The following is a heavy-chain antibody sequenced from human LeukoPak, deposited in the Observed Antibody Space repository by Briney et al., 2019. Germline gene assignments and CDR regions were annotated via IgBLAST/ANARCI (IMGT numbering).Heavy chain of an antibody. V-gene: IGHV4-61*01. CDR1: GGSISSGSYY. D-gene: IGHD2-2*01. J-gene: IGHJ4*02. CDR2: IYYSGST. Sequence: SQTLSLTCTVSGGSISSGSYYWSWIRQPPGKGLEWIGYIYYSGSTNYNPSLKSRVTISVDTSKNQFSLKLSSVTAADTAVYYCARSIVVVPAAKATFDYWGQGTLVTVSS. CDR3: ARSIVVVPAAKATFDY.